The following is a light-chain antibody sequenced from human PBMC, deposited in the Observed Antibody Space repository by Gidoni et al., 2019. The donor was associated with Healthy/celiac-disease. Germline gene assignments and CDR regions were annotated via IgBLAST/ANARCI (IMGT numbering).Light chain of an antibody. CDR3: SSYSRSSTLYV. V-gene: IGLV2-14*01. Sequence: QSALTQPVSVSGSPGQSITISCTGTSSDVGGSNYVSWYQQHPGKAPKLIIYEVSNRPSGVSNRFSGSKSGNTASLTISGLQAEDEADYYCSSYSRSSTLYVFGTGTKVTVL. CDR2: EVS. J-gene: IGLJ1*01. CDR1: SSDVGGSNY.